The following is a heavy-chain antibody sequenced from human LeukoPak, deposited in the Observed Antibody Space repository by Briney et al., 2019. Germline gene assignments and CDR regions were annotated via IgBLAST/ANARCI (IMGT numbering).Heavy chain of an antibody. CDR2: IYYSGST. V-gene: IGHV4-59*01. D-gene: IGHD4-11*01. CDR3: ARTTEGGYSNGYFYYYYMDV. CDR1: GGSISSYY. Sequence: SETLSLTYTVSGGSISSYYWSWIRQPPGKGLEWIGYIYYSGSTNYKSSLKSRVTISVDTSKNQFSLKLSSVTAADTAVYYCARTTEGGYSNGYFYYYYMDVWGKGTTVTISS. J-gene: IGHJ6*03.